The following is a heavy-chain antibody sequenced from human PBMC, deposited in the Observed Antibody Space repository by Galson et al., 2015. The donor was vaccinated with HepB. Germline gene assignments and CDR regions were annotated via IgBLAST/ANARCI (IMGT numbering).Heavy chain of an antibody. Sequence: TLSLTCAVSGGSISSGGYSWSWIRQPPGKGLEWIGYIYHSGSTYYNPSLKSRVTISVDRSKNQFSLKLSSVTAADTAVYYCASSIVATLLWFDPWGQGTLVTVSS. V-gene: IGHV4-30-2*01. CDR3: ASSIVATLLWFDP. CDR1: GGSISSGGYS. D-gene: IGHD5-12*01. J-gene: IGHJ5*02. CDR2: IYHSGST.